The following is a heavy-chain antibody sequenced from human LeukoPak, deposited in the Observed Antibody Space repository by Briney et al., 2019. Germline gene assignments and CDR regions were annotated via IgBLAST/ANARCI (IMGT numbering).Heavy chain of an antibody. CDR2: FDPEDGET. V-gene: IGHV1-24*01. D-gene: IGHD1-26*01. CDR1: GYTLTELS. J-gene: IGHJ4*02. Sequence: GASVKVSCKVSGYTLTELSMHWVRQAPGKGLEWMGGFDPEDGETIYAQKFQGRVTMTRDTSISTAYMELSRLRSDDTAVYYCARESLVGATPFDYWGQGTLVTVSS. CDR3: ARESLVGATPFDY.